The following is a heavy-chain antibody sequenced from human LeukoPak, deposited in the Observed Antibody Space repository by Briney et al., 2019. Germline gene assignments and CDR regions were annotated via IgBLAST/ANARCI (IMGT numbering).Heavy chain of an antibody. Sequence: PSETLSLTCTVSGGSISSYYWSWIRQPPGKGLEWIGYIYYSGSTNYNPSLKSRVTISVDTSKNQFSLKLRSVTAADTAVYYCARRGGYNSALDYWGQGTLVTVSS. CDR1: GGSISSYY. J-gene: IGHJ4*02. V-gene: IGHV4-59*08. D-gene: IGHD3-22*01. CDR2: IYYSGST. CDR3: ARRGGYNSALDY.